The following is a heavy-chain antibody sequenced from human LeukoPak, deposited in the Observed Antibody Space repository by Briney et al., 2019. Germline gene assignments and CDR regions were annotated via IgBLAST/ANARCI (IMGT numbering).Heavy chain of an antibody. J-gene: IGHJ4*02. CDR1: GGSISSYY. CDR2: IYYSGST. Sequence: SETLSLTCTVSGGSISSYYWSWIRQPPGKGLEWIGYIYYSGSTNYNPSLKSRVTISVDTSKNQFSLKLSSVTAADTAVYYCARASRWIQLWTPFDYWGQGTLVTASP. V-gene: IGHV4-59*08. CDR3: ARASRWIQLWTPFDY. D-gene: IGHD5-18*01.